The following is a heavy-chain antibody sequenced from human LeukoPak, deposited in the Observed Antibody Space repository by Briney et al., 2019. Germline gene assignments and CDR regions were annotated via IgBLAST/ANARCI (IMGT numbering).Heavy chain of an antibody. V-gene: IGHV4-59*01. Sequence: PSETLSLTCTASGGSISSYYWSWIRQPPGKGLAWTGYIYYSGSTNYNPSLKSRVTISVDTSKNQFSLKLSSVTAADAAVYYCARGDFDWLLWRSNWFDPWGQGTLVTVSS. CDR1: GGSISSYY. D-gene: IGHD3-9*01. CDR2: IYYSGST. CDR3: ARGDFDWLLWRSNWFDP. J-gene: IGHJ5*02.